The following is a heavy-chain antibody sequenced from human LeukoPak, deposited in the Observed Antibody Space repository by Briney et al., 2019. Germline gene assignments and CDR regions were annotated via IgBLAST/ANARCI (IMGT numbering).Heavy chain of an antibody. Sequence: GGSLRLSCAASGFAVSSNYMSWVRQAPGKGLEWVSLIYSGGSTYYADSVKGRFTISRDHSKNTLYLQMNSLRAEDTAVYYCARGYCSGGSCWEGYWGQGTLVTVSS. CDR3: ARGYCSGGSCWEGY. CDR2: IYSGGST. D-gene: IGHD2-15*01. J-gene: IGHJ4*02. V-gene: IGHV3-53*01. CDR1: GFAVSSNY.